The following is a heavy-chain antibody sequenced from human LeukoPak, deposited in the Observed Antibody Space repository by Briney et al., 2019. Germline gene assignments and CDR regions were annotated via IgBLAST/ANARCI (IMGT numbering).Heavy chain of an antibody. Sequence: AGSLRLSCAASGVTFSNYWMNWIRQAPGKGLEWVSRINSNGSSTTSADSVKGRFTISRDNANNTLYLQMNRLRAEDTAVYYCAKGGATVIVYWGQGTLVTVSS. CDR3: AKGGATVIVY. J-gene: IGHJ4*02. D-gene: IGHD4-17*01. V-gene: IGHV3-74*01. CDR2: INSNGSST. CDR1: GVTFSNYW.